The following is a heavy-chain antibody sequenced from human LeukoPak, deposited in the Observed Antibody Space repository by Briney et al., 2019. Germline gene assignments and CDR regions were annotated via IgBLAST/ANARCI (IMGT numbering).Heavy chain of an antibody. Sequence: PGGSLRVSCAASGFTFSSYAMSWVRQAPGKGLEWVSAISGSGGSTYYADSVKGRFTISRDNSKNTLYLQMNSLRAEDTAVYYCAKDVKGLLSNWFDPWGQGTLVTVSS. J-gene: IGHJ5*02. V-gene: IGHV3-23*01. CDR3: AKDVKGLLSNWFDP. CDR1: GFTFSSYA. CDR2: ISGSGGST. D-gene: IGHD2-15*01.